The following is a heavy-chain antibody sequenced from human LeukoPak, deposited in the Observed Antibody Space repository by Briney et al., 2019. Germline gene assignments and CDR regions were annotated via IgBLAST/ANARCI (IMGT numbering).Heavy chain of an antibody. CDR2: ISGSGGST. V-gene: IGHV3-23*01. Sequence: GGSLRLSCAASGFTLRSYAMSWVRQAPGKGLEWVSGISGSGGSTYYADSVKGRFTISRDNSKNTLYLQMNSLRAEDTAVYHCATYDFWSGTDGFHIWGQGTMVTASS. CDR3: ATYDFWSGTDGFHI. CDR1: GFTLRSYA. D-gene: IGHD3-3*01. J-gene: IGHJ3*02.